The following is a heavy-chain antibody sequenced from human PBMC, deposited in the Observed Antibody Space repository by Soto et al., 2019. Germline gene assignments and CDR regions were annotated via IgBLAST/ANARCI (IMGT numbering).Heavy chain of an antibody. Sequence: SETLSLTCTVSGGSISSYYWSWIRQPPGKGLEWIGYIYYSGSTNYNPSLKSRVTISVDTSKNQFSLKLSSVTAADTAVYYCARLHGYCISSSCHGHYAMDVWGHGTTVTVSS. J-gene: IGHJ6*02. V-gene: IGHV4-59*08. D-gene: IGHD2-2*01. CDR1: GGSISSYY. CDR3: ARLHGYCISSSCHGHYAMDV. CDR2: IYYSGST.